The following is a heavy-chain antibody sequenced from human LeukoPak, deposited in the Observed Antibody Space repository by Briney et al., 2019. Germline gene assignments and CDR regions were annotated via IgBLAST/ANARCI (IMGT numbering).Heavy chain of an antibody. J-gene: IGHJ4*02. Sequence: PSETLSLTCTVSGGSISSGDYYWSWIRQPPGKGLEWIGYIYYSGSTYYNPSLKSRVTISVDTSKNQLSLKLSSVTAADTAVYYCARYNGGNANFDYWGQGTLVTVSS. CDR1: GGSISSGDYY. V-gene: IGHV4-30-4*01. D-gene: IGHD4-23*01. CDR3: ARYNGGNANFDY. CDR2: IYYSGST.